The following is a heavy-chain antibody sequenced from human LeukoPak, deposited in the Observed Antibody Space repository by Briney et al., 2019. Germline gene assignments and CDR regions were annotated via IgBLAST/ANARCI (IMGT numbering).Heavy chain of an antibody. CDR2: IYYSGIT. Sequence: PSGTLSLTCTVSGGSISSYYWGWLRQPPGKGLEWIGFIYYSGITDYNPSLKSRVTISVDTSKNQFSLKLTSVTAADTGVYYCARHYCTGGPCYLDYWGQGTLVTVSS. D-gene: IGHD2-8*02. V-gene: IGHV4-59*01. J-gene: IGHJ4*02. CDR1: GGSISSYY. CDR3: ARHYCTGGPCYLDY.